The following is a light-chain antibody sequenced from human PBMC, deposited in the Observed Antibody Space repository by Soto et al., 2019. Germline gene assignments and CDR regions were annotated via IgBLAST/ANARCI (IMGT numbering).Light chain of an antibody. CDR3: QQYGSPFPWT. CDR2: GAS. V-gene: IGKV3-20*01. CDR1: QSVSSTY. Sequence: EIVLTQSPGTLSLSPGERATLSCRASQSVSSTYLAWYQQKPGQAPRLLIFGASSRAAGIPDRFRGSGSGTDFTLTISRVEPEDFAVFHCQQYGSPFPWTFGQGTRVEIK. J-gene: IGKJ1*01.